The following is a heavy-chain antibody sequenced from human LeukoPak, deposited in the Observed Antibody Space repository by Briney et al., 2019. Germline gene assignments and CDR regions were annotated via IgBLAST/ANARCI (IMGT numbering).Heavy chain of an antibody. CDR2: ISSSSSYI. V-gene: IGHV3-21*04. D-gene: IGHD2-8*01. Sequence: GGSLRLSCAASGFTFSSYSMNWVRQAPGKGLEWVSSISSSSSYIYYADSVKGRFTISRDNAKNSLYLQMNSLRAEDTAVYYCAKGGYCTNGVCWTNYFDYWGQGTLVTVSS. CDR3: AKGGYCTNGVCWTNYFDY. CDR1: GFTFSSYS. J-gene: IGHJ4*02.